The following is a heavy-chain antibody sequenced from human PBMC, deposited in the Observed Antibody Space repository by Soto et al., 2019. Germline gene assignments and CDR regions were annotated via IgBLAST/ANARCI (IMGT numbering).Heavy chain of an antibody. CDR3: VKGGWLDF. CDR2: INEAGDST. Sequence: GGSLRLSCAASQFTFSTFAMSWVRQAQGKGLEWVSFINEAGDSTKYADSVKGRFTISRDNSKNTLYLQMNSLRAEDTALYHSVKGGWLDFWGQGA. V-gene: IGHV3-23*01. J-gene: IGHJ5*01. CDR1: QFTFSTFA.